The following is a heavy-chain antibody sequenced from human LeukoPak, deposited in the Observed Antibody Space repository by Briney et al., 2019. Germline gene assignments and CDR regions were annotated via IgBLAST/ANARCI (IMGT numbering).Heavy chain of an antibody. CDR2: INPNTGGT. Sequence: ASVKVSCKASGYTFTGYHMHWVRQAPGQGLEWMGRINPNTGGTDYAQKFQGRVTMTRDTSISTAYMDLSRLKSDDTAVYYCARDYCSSTSCLFDYWGQGTLVTVSS. D-gene: IGHD2-2*01. J-gene: IGHJ4*02. CDR3: ARDYCSSTSCLFDY. CDR1: GYTFTGYH. V-gene: IGHV1-2*06.